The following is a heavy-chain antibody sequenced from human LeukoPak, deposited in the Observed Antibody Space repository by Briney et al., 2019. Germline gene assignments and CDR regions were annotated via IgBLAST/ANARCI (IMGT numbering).Heavy chain of an antibody. V-gene: IGHV1-2*07. Sequence: ASVKVSFKASGYTFTGYYMHWVRQAPGQGLEWMGWINPNSGGTDYAHKFQGRVTMTRDTSISTAYMELSRLRSDDTAVYYCARDGLIAAAGTNWFDPWGQGTLVTVSS. CDR1: GYTFTGYY. D-gene: IGHD6-13*01. J-gene: IGHJ5*02. CDR3: ARDGLIAAAGTNWFDP. CDR2: INPNSGGT.